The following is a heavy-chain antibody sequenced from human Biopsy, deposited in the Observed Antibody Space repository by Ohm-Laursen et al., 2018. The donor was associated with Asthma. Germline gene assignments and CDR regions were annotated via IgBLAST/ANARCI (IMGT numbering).Heavy chain of an antibody. Sequence: VASVKVSCKGSRDIFSSYGFSWVRQAPGQGLEWMGGIIPISLTPSYARRLRGRVTISADEYTRTAYMELSSLRSEDTAVYYCARDPSYFDPSVEGWHLWGQGTMVTVSS. CDR1: RDIFSSYG. V-gene: IGHV1-69*13. CDR3: ARDPSYFDPSVEGWHL. D-gene: IGHD3-22*01. J-gene: IGHJ3*01. CDR2: IIPISLTP.